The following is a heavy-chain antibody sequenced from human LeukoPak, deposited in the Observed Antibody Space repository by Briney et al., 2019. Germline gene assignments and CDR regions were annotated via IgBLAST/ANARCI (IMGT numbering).Heavy chain of an antibody. CDR1: GGSISSYY. J-gene: IGHJ4*02. CDR2: IYYSGST. Sequence: SETLSLTCTVSGGSISSYYWSWIRQPPGKGLEWIGYIYYSGSTNHNPSLKSRVTISVDTSKNQFSLKLSSVTAADTAVYYCARRLGISGQYYFDYWGQGTLVTVSS. V-gene: IGHV4-59*01. CDR3: ARRLGISGQYYFDY. D-gene: IGHD7-27*01.